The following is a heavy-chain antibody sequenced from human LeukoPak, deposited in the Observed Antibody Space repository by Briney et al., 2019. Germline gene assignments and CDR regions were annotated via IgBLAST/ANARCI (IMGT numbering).Heavy chain of an antibody. J-gene: IGHJ4*02. CDR2: IYYSGST. D-gene: IGHD3-3*01. CDR1: GGSISRSSYY. CDR3: ARGDFWSGLSEDY. Sequence: SETLSLTCTVSGGSISRSSYYWGWIRQPPGKGLEWIGSIYYSGSTYYNPSLKSRVTISVDTSKNQFSLKLSSVTAADTAVYYCARGDFWSGLSEDYWGQGTLVTVSS. V-gene: IGHV4-39*01.